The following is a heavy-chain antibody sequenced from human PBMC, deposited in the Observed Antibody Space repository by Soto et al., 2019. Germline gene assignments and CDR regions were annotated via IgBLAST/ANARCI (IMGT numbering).Heavy chain of an antibody. J-gene: IGHJ4*02. D-gene: IGHD6-19*01. V-gene: IGHV3-21*01. CDR3: ARIAVAGIDY. CDR2: ISSSSSYI. Sequence: LXLSFAASRFTFSIYSMNWVRQAPGKGLEWVSSISSSSSYIYYADSVKGRFTISRDNAKNSLYLQMNSLRAEDTAVYYCARIAVAGIDYWGQGTLVTVS. CDR1: RFTFSIYS.